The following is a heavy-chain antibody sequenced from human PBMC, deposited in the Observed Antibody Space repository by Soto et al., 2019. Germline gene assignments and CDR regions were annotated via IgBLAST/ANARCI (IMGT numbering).Heavy chain of an antibody. D-gene: IGHD1-7*01. J-gene: IGHJ6*02. CDR1: GFTFSSYA. Sequence: QEEVVESGGGVVQPGRSLRLSCAASGFTFSSYAFHWVRQAPGKGLEWVAVISYDGLNQYYADSVKGRFTISRDNSKNPRYLRMNSLRPDDTGVYYCARGGGRNFGYDYSAMDVWGPGTTVTVSS. V-gene: IGHV3-30-3*01. CDR2: ISYDGLNQ. CDR3: ARGGGRNFGYDYSAMDV.